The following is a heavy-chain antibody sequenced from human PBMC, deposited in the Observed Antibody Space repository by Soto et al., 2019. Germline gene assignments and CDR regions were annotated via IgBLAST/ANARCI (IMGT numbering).Heavy chain of an antibody. CDR2: IWYDGSNK. V-gene: IGHV3-33*01. J-gene: IGHJ4*02. CDR3: AREYSSVLVRLLFLDY. Sequence: GGSLRLSCAASGFTFSSYGMHWVRQAPGKGLEWVAVIWYDGSNKYYADSVKGRFTISRDNSKNTLYLQMNSLRAEDTAVYYCAREYSSVLVRLLFLDYWGQGTLVTVSS. D-gene: IGHD2-2*01. CDR1: GFTFSSYG.